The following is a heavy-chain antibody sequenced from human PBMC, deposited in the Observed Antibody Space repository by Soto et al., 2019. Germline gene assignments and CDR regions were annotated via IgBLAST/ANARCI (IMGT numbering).Heavy chain of an antibody. D-gene: IGHD3-22*01. CDR3: ARDRLHYYDSSGYYSENYYGMDV. Sequence: ASVKVSCKASGYTFTSYGISWVRQAPGQGLEWMGWISAYNGNTNYAQKLQGRVTMTTDTSTSTAHMELRSLRSDDTAVYYCARDRLHYYDSSGYYSENYYGMDVWGQGTTVTVSS. J-gene: IGHJ6*02. CDR1: GYTFTSYG. CDR2: ISAYNGNT. V-gene: IGHV1-18*01.